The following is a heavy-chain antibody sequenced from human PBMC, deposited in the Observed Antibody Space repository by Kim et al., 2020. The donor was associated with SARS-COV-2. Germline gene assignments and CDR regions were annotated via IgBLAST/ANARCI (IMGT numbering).Heavy chain of an antibody. CDR1: GFTFSSYA. CDR3: ARDSDSSGYYYGVDWNYFDY. D-gene: IGHD3-22*01. Sequence: GGSLRLSCAASGFTFSSYAMHWVRQAPGKGLEWVAVISYDGSNKYYADSVKGRFTISRDNSKNTLYLQMNSLRAEDTAVYYCARDSDSSGYYYGVDWNYFDYWGQGTLVTVSS. J-gene: IGHJ4*02. V-gene: IGHV3-30*04. CDR2: ISYDGSNK.